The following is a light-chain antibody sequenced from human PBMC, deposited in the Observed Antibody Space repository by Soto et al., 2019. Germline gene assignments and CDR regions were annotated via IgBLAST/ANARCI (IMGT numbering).Light chain of an antibody. CDR3: QQYGSSPGT. V-gene: IGKV3-20*01. CDR2: GAS. J-gene: IGKJ1*01. CDR1: QSVSSSY. Sequence: EIVLTQSPGTLSLSPGERATLSCRASQSVSSSYLAWYQQKPGQAPRLLIYGASNRATGIPDRFSGSGSGTDFTLTISRLEPEDFAVYSCQQYGSSPGTLGQGTKVDLK.